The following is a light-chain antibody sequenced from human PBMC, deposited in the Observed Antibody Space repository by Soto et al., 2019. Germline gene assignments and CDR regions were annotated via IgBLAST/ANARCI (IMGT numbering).Light chain of an antibody. CDR3: NSFTTSNTWV. J-gene: IGLJ3*02. V-gene: IGLV2-14*01. CDR1: ASDVGAYNY. CDR2: EVR. Sequence: QSVLTQPASVSGSPGQSITISCTGTASDVGAYNYVSWYQQRPGTAPKLIIFEVRTRPSGVSSRFAGSKSGNTASLTISGLQTEDEDDYYCNSFTTSNTWVFGGGTKLTVL.